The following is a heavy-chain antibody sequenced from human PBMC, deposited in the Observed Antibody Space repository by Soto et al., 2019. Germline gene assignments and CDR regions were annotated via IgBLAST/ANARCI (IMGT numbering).Heavy chain of an antibody. D-gene: IGHD6-13*01. CDR3: ATRIAAAGTNYYYYGMDV. Sequence: GESLKISCKGSGYSFTSYWISWVRQMPGKGLEWMGRIDPSDSYANYSPSFQGHVTISADKSISTAYLQWSSLKASDTAMYYCATRIAAAGTNYYYYGMDVWAKGPRSPSP. CDR2: IDPSDSYA. CDR1: GYSFTSYW. J-gene: IGHJ6*02. V-gene: IGHV5-10-1*01.